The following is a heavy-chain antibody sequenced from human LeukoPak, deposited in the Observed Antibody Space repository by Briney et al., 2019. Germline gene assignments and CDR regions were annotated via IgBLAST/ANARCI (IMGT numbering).Heavy chain of an antibody. V-gene: IGHV3-33*06. CDR1: GFTFNKYG. J-gene: IGHJ5*02. CDR2: IWYDGSNT. D-gene: IGHD1-26*01. CDR3: AKDAQGIVGAPVNWFDP. Sequence: GGSLRLSCAASGFTFNKYGMHWVRQAPGKGLEWVAVIWYDGSNTKYVESVKGRFTISRDNSKNTVHLQMSSLRGEDTAVYYCAKDAQGIVGAPVNWFDPWGQGTLVTVSS.